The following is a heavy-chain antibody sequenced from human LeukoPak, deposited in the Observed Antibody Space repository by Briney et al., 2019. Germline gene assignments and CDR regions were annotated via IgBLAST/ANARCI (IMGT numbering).Heavy chain of an antibody. J-gene: IGHJ2*01. CDR2: IIPMFGTA. CDR1: GGTFSSYA. CDR3: ARKGRGRDGYNWSSWYFDL. D-gene: IGHD5-24*01. Sequence: GASVKVSCKASGGTFSSYAISWVRQAPGQGLEWMGGIIPMFGTANYAQKFQGRVTITADESTSTAYMELSSLRSEDTAVYYCARKGRGRDGYNWSSWYFDLWGRGILVTVSS. V-gene: IGHV1-69*13.